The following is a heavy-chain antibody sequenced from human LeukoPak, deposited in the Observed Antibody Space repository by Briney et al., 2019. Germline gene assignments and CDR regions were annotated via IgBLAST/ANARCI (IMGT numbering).Heavy chain of an antibody. CDR1: GYTFTSYG. J-gene: IGHJ4*02. Sequence: GASVKVSCKASGYTFTSYGIGWVRQAPGQGLEWVGFISAYNGNTNYAQKLQGRVTMTTDTSTSTAYMELRSLRSDDTAVYYCARAQIHGENDYWGQGTLVTVSS. CDR3: ARAQIHGENDY. CDR2: ISAYNGNT. V-gene: IGHV1-18*04. D-gene: IGHD4-17*01.